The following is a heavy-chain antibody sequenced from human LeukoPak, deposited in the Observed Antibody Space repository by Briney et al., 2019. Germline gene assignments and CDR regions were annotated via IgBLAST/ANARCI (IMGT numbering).Heavy chain of an antibody. Sequence: ASVKVSCKVSGYTLTELSMHWVRQAPGKGLEWMGGFDPEDGETIYAQKFQGRVTMTEDTSTDTAYMELSSLRSEDTAVYYCATTRGAYCGGDCYSFDYWGQGTLVTVSS. V-gene: IGHV1-24*01. J-gene: IGHJ4*02. D-gene: IGHD2-21*02. CDR3: ATTRGAYCGGDCYSFDY. CDR1: GYTLTELS. CDR2: FDPEDGET.